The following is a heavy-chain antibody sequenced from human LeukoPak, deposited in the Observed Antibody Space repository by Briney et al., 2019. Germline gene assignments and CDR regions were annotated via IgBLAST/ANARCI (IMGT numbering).Heavy chain of an antibody. J-gene: IGHJ4*02. Sequence: PGGSLRLSCGASGFTFSSYAMHWVRQAPGKGLEWVAVISYDGSNKYYADSVKGRFTISRDNSKNTLYLQMNSLRAEDTAVYYCARTYTTVIDYWGQGTLVTVSS. V-gene: IGHV3-30*04. CDR2: ISYDGSNK. CDR3: ARTYTTVIDY. D-gene: IGHD1-14*01. CDR1: GFTFSSYA.